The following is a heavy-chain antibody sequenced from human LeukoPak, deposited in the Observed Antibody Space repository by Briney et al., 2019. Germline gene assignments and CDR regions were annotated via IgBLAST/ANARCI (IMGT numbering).Heavy chain of an antibody. J-gene: IGHJ4*02. Sequence: KPSETLSLTCAVYGGSFSGYYWSWIRQPPGKGLEWIGEINHSGSTDYNPSLKSRVTISVDTSKNQFSLKLSPVTAADTAVYYCARDSSWYDYWGQGTLVTVSS. D-gene: IGHD6-13*01. V-gene: IGHV4-34*01. CDR3: ARDSSWYDY. CDR1: GGSFSGYY. CDR2: INHSGST.